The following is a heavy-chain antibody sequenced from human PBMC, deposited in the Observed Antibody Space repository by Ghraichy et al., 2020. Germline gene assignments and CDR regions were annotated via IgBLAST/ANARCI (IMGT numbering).Heavy chain of an antibody. CDR2: IYYSGST. CDR3: ARKQVVPAAISYYYYGMDV. CDR1: GGSISSGGYY. D-gene: IGHD2-2*02. Sequence: LRLSCTVSGGSISSGGYYWSWIRQHPGKGLEWIGYIYYSGSTYYNPSLKSRVTISVDTSKNQFSLKLSSVTAADTAVYYCARKQVVPAAISYYYYGMDVWGKGTTVTVSS. J-gene: IGHJ6*04. V-gene: IGHV4-31*03.